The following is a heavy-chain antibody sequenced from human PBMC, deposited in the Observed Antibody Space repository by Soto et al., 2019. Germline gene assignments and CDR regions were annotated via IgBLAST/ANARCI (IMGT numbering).Heavy chain of an antibody. D-gene: IGHD3-3*01. CDR3: ARHASAYYFS. V-gene: IGHV4-39*01. Sequence: PSETLSLTCTVSGASIRSSAYWGWIRQPPGKGLEWIGSIYYSGSTYYNPSLKSRVTISIASSKKEFSLKLTSVTAADTALYYCARHASAYYFSWSQGTLVTVSS. CDR1: GASIRSSAY. J-gene: IGHJ5*02. CDR2: IYYSGST.